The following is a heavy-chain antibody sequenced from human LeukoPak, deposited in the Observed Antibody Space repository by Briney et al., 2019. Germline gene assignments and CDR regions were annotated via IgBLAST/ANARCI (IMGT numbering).Heavy chain of an antibody. J-gene: IGHJ4*02. V-gene: IGHV3-15*01. Sequence: PGGSLRLSCAASGFTFSSYGMHWVRQAPGKGLEWVGRIKSKTDGGTTDYAAPVKGRFTISRDDSKNTLYLQMNSLKTEDTAVYYCTTDVRLSGSYYISHWGQGTLVTVSS. D-gene: IGHD1-26*01. CDR1: GFTFSSYG. CDR2: IKSKTDGGTT. CDR3: TTDVRLSGSYYISH.